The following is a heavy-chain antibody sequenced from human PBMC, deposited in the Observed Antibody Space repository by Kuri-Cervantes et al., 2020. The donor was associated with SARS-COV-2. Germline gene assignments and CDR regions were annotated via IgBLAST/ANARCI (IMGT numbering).Heavy chain of an antibody. CDR2: IYSGGSST. CDR3: AKDIAVAGHFDY. D-gene: IGHD6-19*01. V-gene: IGHV3-23*03. J-gene: IGHJ4*02. Sequence: GESLKISCAASGFTFSSYAMSWVRQAPGGGLEWVSVIYSGGSSTYYADSVKGRFTISRDNSKNTLYLQMNSLRAEDTAVYYCAKDIAVAGHFDYWGQGTLVTVSS. CDR1: GFTFSSYA.